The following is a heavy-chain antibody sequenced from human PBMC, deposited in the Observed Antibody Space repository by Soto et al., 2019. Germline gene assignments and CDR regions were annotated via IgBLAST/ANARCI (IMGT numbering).Heavy chain of an antibody. V-gene: IGHV4-34*01. J-gene: IGHJ6*03. CDR1: GGSFSGYY. CDR2: INHSGST. Sequence: PSETLSLTCAVYGGSFSGYYWSWIRQPPGKGPEWIGEINHSGSTNYNPSLKSRVTISVDTSKNQFSLKLSSVTAADTAVYYCARGRLGLGQPPAIYYDFWSGYCPYYYYMDVWGKGTTVTVSS. CDR3: ARGRLGLGQPPAIYYDFWSGYCPYYYYMDV. D-gene: IGHD3-3*01.